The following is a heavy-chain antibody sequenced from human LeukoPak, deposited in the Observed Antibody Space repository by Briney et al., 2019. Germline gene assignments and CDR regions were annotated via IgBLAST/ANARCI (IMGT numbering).Heavy chain of an antibody. Sequence: GGSLRLACAASGFTFSSYSMNWVRQAQGKGLEWVSSISSSSSYIYYADSVKGRFTTSRHNAKNSLYLQMNSLRAEDTAVYYCARGTVTTDAFDIWGQGTMVTVSS. CDR3: ARGTVTTDAFDI. CDR1: GFTFSSYS. D-gene: IGHD4-17*01. CDR2: ISSSSSYI. V-gene: IGHV3-21*01. J-gene: IGHJ3*02.